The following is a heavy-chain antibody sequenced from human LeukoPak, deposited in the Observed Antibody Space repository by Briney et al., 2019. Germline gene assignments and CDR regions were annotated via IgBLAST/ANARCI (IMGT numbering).Heavy chain of an antibody. Sequence: GGSLRLSCAASGFTFSSYAMSWVHQAPGKGLEWVSAITGSGGSTYYADSVKGRFTISRDNSKNTLYLQMNSLRAEDTAVYYCAKSTYYYDTFVNAFDLWGQGTVVTVSS. J-gene: IGHJ3*01. CDR1: GFTFSSYA. CDR3: AKSTYYYDTFVNAFDL. V-gene: IGHV3-23*01. CDR2: ITGSGGST. D-gene: IGHD3-22*01.